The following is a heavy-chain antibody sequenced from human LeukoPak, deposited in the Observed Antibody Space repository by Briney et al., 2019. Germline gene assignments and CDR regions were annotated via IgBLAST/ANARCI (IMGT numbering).Heavy chain of an antibody. D-gene: IGHD2-15*01. J-gene: IGHJ6*02. Sequence: GESLKISCKGSGYSFTSYWIVWVRQMPGKGLEWMGIIYPGDSDTRYSPSFQGQVTTSADKSISTAYLQWSSLRASDTAMYFCARGLQNYFYGMDVWGQGTTVTVSS. CDR2: IYPGDSDT. CDR3: ARGLQNYFYGMDV. V-gene: IGHV5-51*01. CDR1: GYSFTSYW.